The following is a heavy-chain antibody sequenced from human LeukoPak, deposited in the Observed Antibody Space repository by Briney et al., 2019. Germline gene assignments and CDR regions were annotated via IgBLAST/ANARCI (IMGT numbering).Heavy chain of an antibody. D-gene: IGHD7-27*01. V-gene: IGHV3-23*01. CDR1: GFTFSSYG. CDR2: ITTSDGNT. Sequence: GGSLRLSCAASGFTFSSYGMHWVRQAPGKGLEWVSTITTSDGNTYYADSVKGRFTVSRDNSKNTLFLQMNSLRAEDTAVYYCAKDGGLWVSAHWGDSWGRGTLVTVSS. J-gene: IGHJ4*02. CDR3: AKDGGLWVSAHWGDS.